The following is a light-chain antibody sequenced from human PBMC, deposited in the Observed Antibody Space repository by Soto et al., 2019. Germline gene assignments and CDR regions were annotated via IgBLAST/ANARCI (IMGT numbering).Light chain of an antibody. J-gene: IGKJ1*01. CDR2: TAS. V-gene: IGKV1-9*01. Sequence: DIQLTQSPSFLSASVGDEVTITCRASQGIRSHLAWYQQKPGKAPKLLIYTASTLQSGVPSMFSGGGSGTEFTLTISSLQPEDSATYYCQQLNGFPPWTFGQGTKVEIK. CDR3: QQLNGFPPWT. CDR1: QGIRSH.